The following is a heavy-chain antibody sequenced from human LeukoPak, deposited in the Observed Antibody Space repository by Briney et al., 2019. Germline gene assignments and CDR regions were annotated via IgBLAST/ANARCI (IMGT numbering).Heavy chain of an antibody. Sequence: PSETLSLTCTVSGGSISSSSYYWGWIRQPPGKGLEWIGSIYYSGSTYYNPSLKSRVTISVDTSKNQFSLKLSSVTAADTAVYFCAKAGGGTFNFDYWGQGTLVTVSS. CDR3: AKAGGGTFNFDY. V-gene: IGHV4-39*01. J-gene: IGHJ4*02. CDR2: IYYSGST. CDR1: GGSISSSSYY. D-gene: IGHD1-7*01.